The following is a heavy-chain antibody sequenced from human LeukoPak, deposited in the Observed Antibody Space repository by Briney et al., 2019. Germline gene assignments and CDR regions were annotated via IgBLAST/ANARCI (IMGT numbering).Heavy chain of an antibody. CDR3: ARVVLWWGSGGYGMDV. CDR2: IYHSGST. CDR1: GGPISSSNW. V-gene: IGHV4-4*02. D-gene: IGHD2-21*01. Sequence: SGTLSLTCAVSGGPISSSNWWSWVRQPPGKGLEWIGEIYHSGSTNYNPSLKSRVTISVDKSKNQFSLKLSSVTAADTAVYYCARVVLWWGSGGYGMDVWGQGTTVTVSS. J-gene: IGHJ6*02.